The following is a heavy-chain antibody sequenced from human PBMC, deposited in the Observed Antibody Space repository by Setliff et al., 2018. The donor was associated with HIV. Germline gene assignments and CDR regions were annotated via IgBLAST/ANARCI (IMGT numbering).Heavy chain of an antibody. CDR3: ARVGYHGSGRYSFDY. Sequence: SETLSLTCTVSGTSTNSHYWSWIRQPAGKGLEWIGHIHTSGSTKYNPSLKSRVTISADTSKNQFSLNLSSVTAAETAVYYCARVGYHGSGRYSFDYWGQGTLVTVSS. CDR1: GTSTNSHY. V-gene: IGHV4-4*07. CDR2: IHTSGST. D-gene: IGHD3-10*01. J-gene: IGHJ4*02.